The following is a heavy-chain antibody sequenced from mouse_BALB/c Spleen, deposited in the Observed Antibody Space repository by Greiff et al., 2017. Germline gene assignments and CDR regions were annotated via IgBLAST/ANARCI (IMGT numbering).Heavy chain of an antibody. CDR2: IDPTNGYT. CDR1: GYTFTSYW. D-gene: IGHD2-4*01. CDR3: ARGDDYDGAMDY. Sequence: VQLQQSGAELAKPGASVKMSCKASGYTFTSYWMHWVKQRPGQGLEWIGYIDPTNGYTEYNQKFKGKATLTADKSSSTAYMQLSSLTSEDSAVYYCARGDDYDGAMDYWGQGTSVTVSS. J-gene: IGHJ4*01. V-gene: IGHV1-7*01.